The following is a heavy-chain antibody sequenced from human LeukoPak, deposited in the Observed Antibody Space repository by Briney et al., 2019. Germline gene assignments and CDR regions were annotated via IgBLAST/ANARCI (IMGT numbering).Heavy chain of an antibody. CDR2: INTNTGNP. CDR1: GYTFTSYG. V-gene: IGHV7-4-1*02. J-gene: IGHJ4*02. D-gene: IGHD3-3*01. CDR3: ARGPTYYDFWSGYNADY. Sequence: ASVKVSCKASGYTFTSYGISWVRQAPGQGLEWMGWINTNTGNPTYAQGFTGRFVFSLDTSVSTAYLQISSLKAEDTAVYYCARGPTYYDFWSGYNADYWGQGTLVTVSS.